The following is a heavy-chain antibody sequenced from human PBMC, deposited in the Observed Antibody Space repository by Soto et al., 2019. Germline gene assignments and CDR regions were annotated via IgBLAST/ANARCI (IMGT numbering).Heavy chain of an antibody. CDR2: ISRNGDST. J-gene: IGHJ4*02. Sequence: GRSLRLSCAAFGFTFSSHLMHWVRQAPGKGLEYVSSISRNGDSTYYADSVKGRFAISRDNSHNTLYLQLGSLRAEDMAVYYFARDLYCSSTDCYAPFDYWGQGTLVTVSS. D-gene: IGHD2-2*01. V-gene: IGHV3-64*02. CDR3: ARDLYCSSTDCYAPFDY. CDR1: GFTFSSHL.